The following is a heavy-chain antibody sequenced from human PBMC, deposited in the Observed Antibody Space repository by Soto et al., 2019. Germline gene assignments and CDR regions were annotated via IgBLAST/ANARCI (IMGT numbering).Heavy chain of an antibody. CDR3: VRIRYQLPSSVLWLDP. J-gene: IGHJ5*02. CDR2: INHVGGT. CDR1: GGFLSESY. V-gene: IGHV4-34*01. D-gene: IGHD3-16*01. Sequence: SETLSLTCAVYGGFLSESYWTWIRQPPGKGLEWIGEINHVGGTNYNPPLKSRVTMSVDTSQNQFSLRLISVTAADTAMYFCVRIRYQLPSSVLWLDPWGQGTPVTVSS.